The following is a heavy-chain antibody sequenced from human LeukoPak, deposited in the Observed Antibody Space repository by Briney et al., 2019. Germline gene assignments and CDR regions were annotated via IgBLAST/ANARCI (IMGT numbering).Heavy chain of an antibody. CDR1: GFTFSSYA. D-gene: IGHD1-26*01. Sequence: GGSLRLSCAASGFTFSSYAMHWVRQAPGKGLEWVAVISYDGSNKYYADSVKGRFTISRDNSKNTLYLQMNSLRAEDTAVYYCASSGTYRFDYWGQGTLVTVSS. V-gene: IGHV3-30-3*01. CDR3: ASSGTYRFDY. J-gene: IGHJ4*02. CDR2: ISYDGSNK.